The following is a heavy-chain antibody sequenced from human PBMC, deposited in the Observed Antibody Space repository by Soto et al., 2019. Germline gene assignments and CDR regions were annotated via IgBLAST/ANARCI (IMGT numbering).Heavy chain of an antibody. V-gene: IGHV3-30-3*01. CDR3: ARDPPITMVRGVILGVDY. CDR1: GFTFSSYA. Sequence: QVQLVESGGGVVQPGRSLRLSCAASGFTFSSYAMHWVRQAPGKGLEWVAVISYDGSNKYYADSVKGRFTISRDNSKNTLYLQMNCLRAEDTAVDYCARDPPITMVRGVILGVDYWGQGTLVTVSS. J-gene: IGHJ4*02. D-gene: IGHD3-10*01. CDR2: ISYDGSNK.